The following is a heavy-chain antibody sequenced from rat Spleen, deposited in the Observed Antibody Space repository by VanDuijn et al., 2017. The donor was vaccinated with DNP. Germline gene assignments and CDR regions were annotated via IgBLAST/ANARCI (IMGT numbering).Heavy chain of an antibody. CDR2: IWSGGST. J-gene: IGHJ4*01. Sequence: QVQLKESGPGLVQPSQTLSLACTVSGFSLTSYGVSWVRQPPGKGLEWIGAIWSGGSTDYNSALNSRLSISRDTSKRQVLLKMNSLQTEDTAMYCCARDPLYNSWALDAWGQGISVTVSS. CDR3: ARDPLYNSWALDA. D-gene: IGHD4-3*01. V-gene: IGHV2-15*01. CDR1: GFSLTSYG.